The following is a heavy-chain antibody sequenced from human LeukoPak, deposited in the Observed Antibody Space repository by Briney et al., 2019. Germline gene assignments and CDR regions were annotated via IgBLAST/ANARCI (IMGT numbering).Heavy chain of an antibody. J-gene: IGHJ5*02. Sequence: TSETLSLTCTVSGGSISNYYWSWIRQPPGKGLEWIGYIYYSGSTNYNPSLKSRVTISVDTSKNEFSLKLSSVTAADTAVYYCARDPLDYYDSSGYMITWGQGTLVTVSS. V-gene: IGHV4-59*01. CDR1: GGSISNYY. CDR2: IYYSGST. CDR3: ARDPLDYYDSSGYMIT. D-gene: IGHD3-22*01.